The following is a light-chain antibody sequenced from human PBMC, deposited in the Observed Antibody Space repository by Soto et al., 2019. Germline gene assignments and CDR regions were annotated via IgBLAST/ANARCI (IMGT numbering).Light chain of an antibody. Sequence: QSVLTQPPSASGTPGQRITISCSGSSSNIGSDYVYWYHQLPGAAPKLLIYRNNQRPSGVPDRFSGSKSGTSASLAISGLRSEDESDYYCAAWDDSLRAVVFGGGTKLTVL. CDR1: SSNIGSDY. CDR3: AAWDDSLRAVV. CDR2: RNN. J-gene: IGLJ2*01. V-gene: IGLV1-47*01.